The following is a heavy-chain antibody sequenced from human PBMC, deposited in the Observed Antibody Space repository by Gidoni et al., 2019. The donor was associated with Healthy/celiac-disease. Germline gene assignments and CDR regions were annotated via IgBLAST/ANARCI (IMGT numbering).Heavy chain of an antibody. J-gene: IGHJ4*02. D-gene: IGHD3-10*01. V-gene: IGHV5-51*03. CDR3: ARLAKYYYGSGSLLPYFDY. CDR1: GYSFTSYW. Sequence: EVQLVQSGAEVKKPGESLKITCKGSGYSFTSYWIGWVRQMPGKGLELMGIIYPGDSDTRYSPSFQGQVTISADKSISTAYLQWSSLKASDTAMYYCARLAKYYYGSGSLLPYFDYWGQGTLVTVSS. CDR2: IYPGDSDT.